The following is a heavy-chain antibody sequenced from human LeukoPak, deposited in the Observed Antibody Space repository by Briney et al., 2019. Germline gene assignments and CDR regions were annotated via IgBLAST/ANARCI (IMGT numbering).Heavy chain of an antibody. CDR2: INHSGSA. D-gene: IGHD3-22*01. CDR1: GGSFSGYY. V-gene: IGHV4-34*01. Sequence: SETLSLTCAVSGGSFSGYYWTWIRQPPGKGLEWIGEINHSGSANYSPSLSSRVTISLDMSENQFSLKLTSVTAADTAVYYCATSHQTDYYDSSGYGFDYWGQGTLVTVSS. CDR3: ATSHQTDYYDSSGYGFDY. J-gene: IGHJ4*02.